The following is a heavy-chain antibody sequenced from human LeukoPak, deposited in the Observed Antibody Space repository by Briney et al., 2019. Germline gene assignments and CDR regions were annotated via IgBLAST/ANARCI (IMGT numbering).Heavy chain of an antibody. CDR3: ARETLTPVTTVDS. D-gene: IGHD4-11*01. J-gene: IGHJ4*02. CDR1: GGSVTSGSYY. Sequence: PSETLSLTCTVSGGSVTSGSYYWRWIRQPPGKGLEWLGYIYYTGSTNCNPSLKSRVTILMDASKNQFSLMLNSMTAADTAIYYCARETLTPVTTVDSWGQGTLVTVSS. V-gene: IGHV4-61*01. CDR2: IYYTGST.